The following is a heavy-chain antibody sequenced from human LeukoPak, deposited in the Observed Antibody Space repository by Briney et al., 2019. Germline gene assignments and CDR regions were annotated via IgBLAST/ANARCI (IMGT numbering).Heavy chain of an antibody. CDR1: GGSISSYY. CDR3: ARKPIVNSAWYYFDY. Sequence: SETLSLTCTVSGGSISSYYWSWIRQPAGKGLEWIGNIYYSGSAYYNSSLKSRATMSVDTSKNQFSLKLSSVIAADTAVYYCARKPIVNSAWYYFDYWGQGTLVTVSS. D-gene: IGHD3-22*01. V-gene: IGHV4-59*04. CDR2: IYYSGSA. J-gene: IGHJ4*02.